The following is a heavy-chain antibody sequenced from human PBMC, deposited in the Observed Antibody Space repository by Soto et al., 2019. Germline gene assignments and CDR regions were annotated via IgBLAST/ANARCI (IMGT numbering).Heavy chain of an antibody. J-gene: IGHJ4*02. CDR2: INSDGSSK. CDR1: GFTFSSYW. CDR3: ARVLVGWAYFDY. V-gene: IGHV3-74*01. D-gene: IGHD2-8*02. Sequence: EVQLVESGGGLVQPGGSLRLSCAASGFTFSSYWMHWVRQAPGKGLVWVSRINSDGSSKSYAYSLKGRFTISRDNAKNTLYLQMNSLRAEDTAVYYCARVLVGWAYFDYWGQGTLVTVSS.